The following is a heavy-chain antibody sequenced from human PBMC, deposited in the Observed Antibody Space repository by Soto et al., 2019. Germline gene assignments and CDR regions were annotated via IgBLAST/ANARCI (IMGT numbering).Heavy chain of an antibody. CDR1: GFTVSSNY. D-gene: IGHD3-3*01. CDR2: IYSGGST. CDR3: ARASGRSGYYFFDY. V-gene: IGHV3-66*01. J-gene: IGHJ4*02. Sequence: EVQLVESGGGLVQPGGSLRLSCATSGFTVSSNYMSWVRQAPGKGLEWVSVIYSGGSTYYADSVKGRFTISRDNSKNTLYLQMNSLRAEDTAVYYCARASGRSGYYFFDYWGQGTLVTVSS.